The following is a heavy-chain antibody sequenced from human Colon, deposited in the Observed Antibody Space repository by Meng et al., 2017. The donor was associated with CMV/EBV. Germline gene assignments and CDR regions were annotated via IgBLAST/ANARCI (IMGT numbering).Heavy chain of an antibody. J-gene: IGHJ4*02. CDR3: ARASGWTAW. CDR2: VNNDGTIT. Sequence: GESLKISCAASEFTLSRFWMHWVRQAPGKGLEWVSRVNNDGTITNYADSVRGRFTISRDNAASMVYLEMNSLRVDDTAIYYCARASGWTAWWGQGTLVTVSS. CDR1: EFTLSRFW. D-gene: IGHD6-19*01. V-gene: IGHV3-74*01.